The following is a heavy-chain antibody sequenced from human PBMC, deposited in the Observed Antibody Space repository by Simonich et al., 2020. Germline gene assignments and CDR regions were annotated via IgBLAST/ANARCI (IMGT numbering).Heavy chain of an antibody. D-gene: IGHD6-19*01. V-gene: IGHV3-21*01. Sequence: EVQLVESGGGLVKPGGSLRLSCAASGLTFSSYSMNWVRQAPGKGLEWVSSISSSSSYIYYAESVKGRFTITRDNAKNSLYLQMNSLRAEDTAVYYCARWIAVAGTGAYGMDVWGQGTTVTVSS. CDR3: ARWIAVAGTGAYGMDV. CDR1: GLTFSSYS. J-gene: IGHJ6*02. CDR2: ISSSSSYI.